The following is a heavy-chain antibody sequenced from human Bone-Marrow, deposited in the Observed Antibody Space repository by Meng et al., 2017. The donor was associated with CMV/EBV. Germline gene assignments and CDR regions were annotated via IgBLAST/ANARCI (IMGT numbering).Heavy chain of an antibody. CDR2: ISAYNGNT. D-gene: IGHD6-6*01. V-gene: IGHV1-18*04. CDR1: GYTFTGYY. CDR3: ARVRGMVGQLVAFDY. J-gene: IGHJ4*02. Sequence: ASVKVSCKASGYTFTGYYMHWVRQAPGQGLEWMGWISAYNGNTNYAQKLQGRVTMTTDTSTSTAYMELRSLRSDDTAVYYCARVRGMVGQLVAFDYWGQGTLVTVSS.